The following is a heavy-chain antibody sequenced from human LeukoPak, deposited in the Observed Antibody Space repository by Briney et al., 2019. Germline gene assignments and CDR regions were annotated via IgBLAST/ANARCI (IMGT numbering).Heavy chain of an antibody. V-gene: IGHV3-21*01. CDR2: ISSSSSYT. Sequence: PGASLRLSCAASGFTFSSYSMNWVRQAPGKGLEWVSSISSSSSYTYYADSVKGRFTISRDNAKNSLYLQMNSLRAEDTAVYYCASELYGDYDYWGQGTLVTVSS. CDR1: GFTFSSYS. D-gene: IGHD4-17*01. J-gene: IGHJ4*02. CDR3: ASELYGDYDY.